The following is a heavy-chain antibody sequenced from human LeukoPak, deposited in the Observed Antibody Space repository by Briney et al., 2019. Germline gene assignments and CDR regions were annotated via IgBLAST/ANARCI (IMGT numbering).Heavy chain of an antibody. Sequence: GGSLRLSCAVSGFTFSSYSMKWVRQAPGKGLEWVSSISSSSSYIYYADSVKGRFTISRDNAKNSLYLQMNSLRAEDTAVYYCAREYCSGGSCYLADYWGQGTLVTVSS. J-gene: IGHJ4*02. CDR3: AREYCSGGSCYLADY. D-gene: IGHD2-15*01. CDR1: GFTFSSYS. CDR2: ISSSSSYI. V-gene: IGHV3-21*01.